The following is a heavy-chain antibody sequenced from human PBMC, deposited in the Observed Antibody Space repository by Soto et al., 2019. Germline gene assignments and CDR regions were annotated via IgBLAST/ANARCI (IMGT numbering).Heavy chain of an antibody. Sequence: EVQLVESGGGLVQPGGSLRLSCEASGFTFRNYDMHWVRQGTGKGLEWVSGISAAGDPDYADSVEGRFTISRENAQNSSSLQMNTPRDGATAVYYSARNHRDFSGLDVSGQGTTVIVSS. CDR3: ARNHRDFSGLDV. V-gene: IGHV3-13*05. CDR1: GFTFRNYD. CDR2: ISAAGDP. J-gene: IGHJ6*02.